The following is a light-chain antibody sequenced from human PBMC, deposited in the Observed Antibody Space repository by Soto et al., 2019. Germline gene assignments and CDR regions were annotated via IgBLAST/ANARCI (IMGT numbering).Light chain of an antibody. V-gene: IGKV3-20*01. CDR2: GAY. CDR3: YQYGSSPRT. J-gene: IGKJ1*01. CDR1: QSVSSSY. Sequence: MVLAQGPGTDSGGRGEIATLSCRASQSVSSSYLAWYQQKHGQAPRLLIYGAYSRDTGIPDRLSGSGSGTDFNLTLSRMDPEDLAVHHCYQYGSSPRTFGPGTKVDIK.